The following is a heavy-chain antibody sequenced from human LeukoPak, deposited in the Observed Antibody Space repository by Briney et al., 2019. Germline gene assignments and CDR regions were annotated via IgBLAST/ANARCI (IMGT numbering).Heavy chain of an antibody. Sequence: GGSLRLSCAASGFTFSSYAMHWVRQAPGKGLEWVAVISYDGSNKYYADSLKGRFTISRDHSKNTLYLQMNSLRAEDTAVYYCAKAVSSWYGFYYGMDVWGQGTTVTVSS. CDR1: GFTFSSYA. V-gene: IGHV3-30*04. CDR2: ISYDGSNK. D-gene: IGHD6-13*01. J-gene: IGHJ6*02. CDR3: AKAVSSWYGFYYGMDV.